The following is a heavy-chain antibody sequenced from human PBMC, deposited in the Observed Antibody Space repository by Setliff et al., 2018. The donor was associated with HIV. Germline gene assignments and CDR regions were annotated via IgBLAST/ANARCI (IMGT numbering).Heavy chain of an antibody. J-gene: IGHJ5*02. CDR1: GFNLYTTA. CDR3: ARHRYSSSINWFDP. Sequence: GGSLRLSCVASGFNLYTTAMTWIRQIPGKGLEWVSSISGPGDIIFFADSLKGRFTISRDNSKNTLYLQLSGLRAEDTAVYYCARHRYSSSINWFDPWGQGTLVTVSS. D-gene: IGHD6-13*01. V-gene: IGHV3-23*01. CDR2: ISGPGDII.